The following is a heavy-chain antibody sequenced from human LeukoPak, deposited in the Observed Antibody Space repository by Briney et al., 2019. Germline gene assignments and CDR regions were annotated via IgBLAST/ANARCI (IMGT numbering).Heavy chain of an antibody. D-gene: IGHD3/OR15-3a*01. CDR2: IYYTGNT. CDR3: ARQTGSGLFTLP. CDR1: GVSISSSNSY. J-gene: IGHJ4*02. Sequence: SETLSLTCTVSGVSISSSNSYWGWVRQPPGTGLEWIGSIYYTGNTYYNASLKSRVTISIDTSKNQISLRLTSVTAADTAMYYCARQTGSGLFTLPGGQGTLVTVSS. V-gene: IGHV4-39*01.